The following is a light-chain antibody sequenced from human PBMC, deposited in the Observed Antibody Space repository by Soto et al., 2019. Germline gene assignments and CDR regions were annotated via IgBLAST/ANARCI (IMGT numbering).Light chain of an antibody. J-gene: IGLJ3*02. V-gene: IGLV3-21*02. CDR3: QVWDSSSDHWL. CDR1: DIGDKS. Sequence: SYELTQPPSVSVAPGQTARITCGGNDIGDKSVHWYQQKPGQAPLLVVYDDTDRPSGIPERFSGSNSGNTATLTISRVEAGDEADYYCQVWDSSSDHWLFGGGTKVTVL. CDR2: DDT.